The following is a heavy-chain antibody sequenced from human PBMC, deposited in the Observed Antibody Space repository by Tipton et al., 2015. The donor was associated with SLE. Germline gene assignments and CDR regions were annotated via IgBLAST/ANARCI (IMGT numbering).Heavy chain of an antibody. Sequence: TLSLTCAVYGGSFSGYYWSWIRQPPGKGLEWIGEINHRGSPNYNPSLTRRVTISVDRSRQQFSLKLRSVTAADTAVYYCAGCGGGSCYAYWGRGTPVTVSS. CDR3: AGCGGGSCYAY. V-gene: IGHV4-34*01. D-gene: IGHD2-15*01. CDR2: INHRGSP. J-gene: IGHJ4*02. CDR1: GGSFSGYY.